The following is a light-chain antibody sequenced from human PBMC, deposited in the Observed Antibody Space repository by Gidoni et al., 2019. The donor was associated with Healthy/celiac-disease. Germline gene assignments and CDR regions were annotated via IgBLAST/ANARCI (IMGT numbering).Light chain of an antibody. J-gene: IGKJ4*01. Sequence: DIVITQSPDSLAVCLGQRATINCKSSQSVLYSSNNKNYLAWYQQKPGQPPKLLIYWASTRESGVPDRFSGSGSGTDFTLTISSLQAEDVAVYYCQQYYSTPLTFGGGTKVEIK. CDR2: WAS. V-gene: IGKV4-1*01. CDR3: QQYYSTPLT. CDR1: QSVLYSSNNKNY.